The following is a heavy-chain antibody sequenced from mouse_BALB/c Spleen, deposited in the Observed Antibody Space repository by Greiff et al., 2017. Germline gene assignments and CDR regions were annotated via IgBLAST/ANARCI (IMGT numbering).Heavy chain of an antibody. D-gene: IGHD2-3*01. J-gene: IGHJ3*01. CDR1: GFTFSSFG. Sequence: EVMLVESGGGLVQPGGSRKLSCAASGFTFSSFGMHWVRQAPEKGLEWVAYISSGSSTIYYADTVKGRFTISRDNPKNTLFLQMTSLRSEDTAMYYCARYYDGRFAYWGQGTLVTVSA. CDR3: ARYYDGRFAY. V-gene: IGHV5-17*02. CDR2: ISSGSSTI.